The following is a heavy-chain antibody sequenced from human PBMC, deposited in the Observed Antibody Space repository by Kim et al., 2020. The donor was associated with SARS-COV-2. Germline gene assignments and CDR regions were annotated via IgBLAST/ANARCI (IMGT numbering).Heavy chain of an antibody. CDR3: TVRFGEFRVPNWFDP. V-gene: IGHV3-15*01. J-gene: IGHJ5*02. CDR1: GFTFSNAW. D-gene: IGHD3-10*01. CDR2: IKSKTDGGTT. Sequence: GGSLRLSCAASGFTFSNAWMSWVRQAPGKGLEWVGRIKSKTDGGTTDYAAPVKGRFTISRDDSKNTLYLQMNSLKTEDTAVYYCTVRFGEFRVPNWFDPWGQGTLVTVSS.